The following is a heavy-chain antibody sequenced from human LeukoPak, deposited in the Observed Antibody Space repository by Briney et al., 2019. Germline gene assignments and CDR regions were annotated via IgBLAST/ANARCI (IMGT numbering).Heavy chain of an antibody. V-gene: IGHV1-18*01. CDR1: GYSFTSYG. Sequence: ASVKVSCKASGYSFTSYGISWVRQAPGQGLEWMGWLSDYNRHTKYAQKFQGRVTMTTDTSTSTAYMELRSLTSDDTAVFYCARGLPPRRNYDSSGHYSYYFDYWGQGTLVTVSS. J-gene: IGHJ4*02. CDR3: ARGLPPRRNYDSSGHYSYYFDY. D-gene: IGHD3-22*01. CDR2: LSDYNRHT.